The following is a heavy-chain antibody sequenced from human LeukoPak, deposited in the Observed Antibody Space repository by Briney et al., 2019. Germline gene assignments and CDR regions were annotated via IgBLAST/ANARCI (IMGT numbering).Heavy chain of an antibody. Sequence: SETLSLTCTVAGGSTSSYYWTWIRQPPGRGLEWIGYIYYSGSANYDPSLKSRVTIPVDTSKNQFSLKLSSVTAADTAIYYCARGPPTVVTPYWYFDLWGRGTLVTVSS. CDR2: IYYSGSA. V-gene: IGHV4-59*01. CDR3: ARGPPTVVTPYWYFDL. J-gene: IGHJ2*01. D-gene: IGHD4-23*01. CDR1: GGSTSSYY.